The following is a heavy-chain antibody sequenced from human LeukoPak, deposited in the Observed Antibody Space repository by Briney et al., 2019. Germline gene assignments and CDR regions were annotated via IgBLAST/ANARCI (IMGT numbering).Heavy chain of an antibody. V-gene: IGHV1-18*01. D-gene: IGHD3-22*01. CDR1: GYTFTSYG. CDR3: ARVAYYYDSSGYFAY. Sequence: ASVKVSCKASGYTFTSYGISWVRQAPGQGLEWMGWISAYNGNTNYAQKFQGRVTMTRDTSISTAYMELSRLRSDDTAVYYCARVAYYYDSSGYFAYWGQGTLVTVSS. CDR2: ISAYNGNT. J-gene: IGHJ4*02.